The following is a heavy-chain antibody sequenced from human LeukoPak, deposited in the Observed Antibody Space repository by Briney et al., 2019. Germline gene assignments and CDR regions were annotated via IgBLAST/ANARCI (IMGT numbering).Heavy chain of an antibody. J-gene: IGHJ4*02. CDR2: INYSGTT. D-gene: IGHD2-2*01. V-gene: IGHV4-39*02. CDR3: ARLSQFASSFYFEY. Sequence: SETLSLTCTVSGGSITSSSYYWGWIRQPPGKGPEWIGNINYSGTTYYNPSLRSRVTISVDTSNNHFTLKLRSVTAADTAVYYCARLSQFASSFYFEYWGQGILGPVS. CDR1: GGSITSSSYY.